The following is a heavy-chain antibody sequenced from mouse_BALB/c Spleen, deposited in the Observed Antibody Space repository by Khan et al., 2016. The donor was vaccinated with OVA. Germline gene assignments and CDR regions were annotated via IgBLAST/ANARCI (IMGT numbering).Heavy chain of an antibody. CDR1: GFTFSAYG. CDR2: INSDGGYT. D-gene: IGHD4-1*01. CDR3: ASRLTGSFAY. V-gene: IGHV5-6*02. Sequence: LVESGGDLVKPGGSLRLSCAASGFTFSAYGMAWVRQAPDKRLEWVATINSDGGYTYYPDTVKGRFTISKNNAENTLSLQMSSLKSEDTAIYYCASRLTGSFAYWGQGTLVTVSA. J-gene: IGHJ3*01.